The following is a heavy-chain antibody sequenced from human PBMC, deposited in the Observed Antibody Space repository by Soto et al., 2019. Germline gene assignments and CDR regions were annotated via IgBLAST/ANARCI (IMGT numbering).Heavy chain of an antibody. CDR1: GFTFSSYA. CDR2: ISYDGSNK. D-gene: IGHD3-3*01. Sequence: QVQLVESGGGVVQPGRSLRLSCAASGFTFSSYAMHWVRQAPGKGLEWVAVISYDGSNKYYADSVKGRFTISRDNSKNTLYLQMNSLRAEDTAVYYCARGAITILVPSAGYYGMDVWGQGTTVTVSS. V-gene: IGHV3-30-3*01. J-gene: IGHJ6*02. CDR3: ARGAITILVPSAGYYGMDV.